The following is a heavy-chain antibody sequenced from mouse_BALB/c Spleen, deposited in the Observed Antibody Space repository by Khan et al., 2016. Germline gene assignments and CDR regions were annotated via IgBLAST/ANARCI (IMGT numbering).Heavy chain of an antibody. D-gene: IGHD1-1*01. CDR1: GYTFTNYG. V-gene: IGHV9-3*02. J-gene: IGHJ3*01. Sequence: QIQLVQSGPELKKPRETVKISCKASGYTFTNYGMNWVKQAPGKGLKWMGWINTNTGEPTYAEEFKGRFAFSLEPSASTAYLQINNLKNEDTATYVCAEDYYGSNWFADWGQGTLVTVSA. CDR3: AEDYYGSNWFAD. CDR2: INTNTGEP.